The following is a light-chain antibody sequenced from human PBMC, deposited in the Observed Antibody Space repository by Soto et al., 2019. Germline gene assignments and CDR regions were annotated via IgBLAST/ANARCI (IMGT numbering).Light chain of an antibody. CDR1: QSVRYNY. Sequence: EILLTQSPGTLSLSPGETATLSCRASQSVRYNYLAWYQQRPGQPPRLLIHAAASRASGIPDRFSGSVSGTDFTLTILRLEPEDFAVYFCQQYGTSPVTFGGGTKVEI. CDR2: AAA. V-gene: IGKV3-20*01. J-gene: IGKJ4*01. CDR3: QQYGTSPVT.